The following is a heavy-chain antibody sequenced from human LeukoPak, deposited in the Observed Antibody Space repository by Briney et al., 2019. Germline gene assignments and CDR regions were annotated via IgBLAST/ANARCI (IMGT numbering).Heavy chain of an antibody. CDR1: GFTFSSYG. D-gene: IGHD6-19*01. Sequence: QPGRSLRLSCAASGFTFSSYGMHWVRQAPGKGLDWVAVISYDGSSEYYADSVQGRFTVARDSSKNTMYLQMNSLRAEDTAVYYCARGIAVAGGRHGYWGQGTLVTVSS. J-gene: IGHJ4*02. V-gene: IGHV3-30*03. CDR2: ISYDGSSE. CDR3: ARGIAVAGGRHGY.